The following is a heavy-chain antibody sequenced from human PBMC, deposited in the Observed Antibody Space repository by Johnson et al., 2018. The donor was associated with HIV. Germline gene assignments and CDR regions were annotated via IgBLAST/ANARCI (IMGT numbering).Heavy chain of an antibody. CDR3: GGSYYYDSSGYYARNAFDI. D-gene: IGHD3-22*01. CDR1: GFTYSSYA. J-gene: IGHJ3*02. CDR2: ISYDGSNK. V-gene: IGHV3-30-3*01. Sequence: VQLVESGGGVVQPGRSLRLSCAASGFTYSSYAMHWVRQAPGKGLEWVAVISYDGSNKYYADSVKGRFTISRDNSKNTLYLQMNSLRAEDTAVYYCGGSYYYDSSGYYARNAFDIWGQGTMVIVSS.